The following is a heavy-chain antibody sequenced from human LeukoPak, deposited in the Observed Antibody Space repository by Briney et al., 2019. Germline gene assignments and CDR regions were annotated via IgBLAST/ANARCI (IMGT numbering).Heavy chain of an antibody. J-gene: IGHJ4*02. D-gene: IGHD3/OR15-3a*01. CDR3: ARVWTTWGFDY. Sequence: ASETLSLTCTVSGGSISSGSYYWSWIRQPAGKGLEWIGRIYTSGSTNYNPSLKSRVTISVDTSKNQFSLKLSSVTAADTAVYYCARVWTTWGFDYWGQGTLVTVSS. CDR1: GGSISSGSYY. V-gene: IGHV4-61*02. CDR2: IYTSGST.